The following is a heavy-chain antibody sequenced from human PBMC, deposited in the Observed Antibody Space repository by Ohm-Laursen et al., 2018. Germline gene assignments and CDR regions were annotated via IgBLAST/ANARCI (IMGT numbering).Heavy chain of an antibody. CDR1: GFTFSDCG. D-gene: IGHD1-26*01. CDR2: IWYDGSNK. J-gene: IGHJ5*02. CDR3: AREGYYLNWFDP. Sequence: SLRLSCAASGFTFSDCGMHWVRQTPGKGLEWVAVIWYDGSNKYYADSVKGRFTISRDNSKNTLYLQMNSLRAEDTAVYYCAREGYYLNWFDPWGQGTLVTVSS. V-gene: IGHV3-33*08.